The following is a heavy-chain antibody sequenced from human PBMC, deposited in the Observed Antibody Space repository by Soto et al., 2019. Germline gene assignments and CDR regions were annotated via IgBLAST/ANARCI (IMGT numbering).Heavy chain of an antibody. CDR3: ARDWVWTYGDPPEGPDY. V-gene: IGHV3-33*01. J-gene: IGHJ4*02. D-gene: IGHD4-17*01. Sequence: QVQLVESGGGVVQPGRSLRLSCAASGFTFSSYGMHWVRQAPGKGLEWVAVIWYDGSNKYYADSVKGRFTISRDNSKNTLYLQMNSLRAEDTAVYYCARDWVWTYGDPPEGPDYWGQGTLVTVSS. CDR2: IWYDGSNK. CDR1: GFTFSSYG.